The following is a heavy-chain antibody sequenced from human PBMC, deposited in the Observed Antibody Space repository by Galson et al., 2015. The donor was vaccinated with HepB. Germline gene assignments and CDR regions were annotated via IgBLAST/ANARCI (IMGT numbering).Heavy chain of an antibody. D-gene: IGHD5-18*01. V-gene: IGHV1-18*04. CDR3: AREGRGYSYGLLYYYYYGMDV. CDR2: ISAYNGNT. CDR1: GYTFTSYG. Sequence: SVKVSCKASGYTFTSYGISWVRQAPGQGLEWMGWISAYNGNTNYAQKLQGRVTMTTDTSTSTAYMELRSLRSDGTAVYYCAREGRGYSYGLLYYYYYGMDVWGQGTTVTVSS. J-gene: IGHJ6*02.